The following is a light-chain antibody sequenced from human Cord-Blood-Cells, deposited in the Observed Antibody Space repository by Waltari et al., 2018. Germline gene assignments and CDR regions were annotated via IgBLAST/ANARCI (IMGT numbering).Light chain of an antibody. CDR3: QQSYSTPRT. J-gene: IGKJ1*01. Sequence: DIQMTQSTSSLSAAVGDRVPSTCRASQRISSYLNWYQQKPGKAPKLLIYAASSLQSGVPSRFSGSGSGTDFTLTISSLQPEDFATYYCQQSYSTPRTFGQGTKVEIK. CDR2: AAS. V-gene: IGKV1-39*01. CDR1: QRISSY.